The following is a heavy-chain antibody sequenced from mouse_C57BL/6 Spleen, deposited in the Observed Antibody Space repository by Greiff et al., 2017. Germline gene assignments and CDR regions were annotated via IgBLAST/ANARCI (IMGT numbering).Heavy chain of an antibody. J-gene: IGHJ2*01. CDR3: ARWAQAKDY. Sequence: VQLQQSGAELVRPGSSVKLFCKASGYTFTSYWLHWVKQRPIQGLEWIGNIDPSDSETHYNQKFKDKATLTVDKSSSTAYMQLSSLTSEDSAVYYCARWAQAKDYWGQGTTLTVSS. D-gene: IGHD3-2*02. CDR1: GYTFTSYW. V-gene: IGHV1-52*01. CDR2: IDPSDSET.